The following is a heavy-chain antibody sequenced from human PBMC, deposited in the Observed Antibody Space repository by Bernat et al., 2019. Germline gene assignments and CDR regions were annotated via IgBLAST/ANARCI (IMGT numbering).Heavy chain of an antibody. Sequence: EVQLVESGGGLVQPGGSLRLSCAASGFTFSSYEMNWVRKAPGKGLEWVSYISSSGSTIYYADSVKGRFTISRDNAKNSLYLQMNSLRAEDTAVYYCARFATVTSFGAYYYGMDVWGQGTTVTVSS. D-gene: IGHD4-11*01. CDR3: ARFATVTSFGAYYYGMDV. V-gene: IGHV3-48*03. J-gene: IGHJ6*02. CDR2: ISSSGSTI. CDR1: GFTFSSYE.